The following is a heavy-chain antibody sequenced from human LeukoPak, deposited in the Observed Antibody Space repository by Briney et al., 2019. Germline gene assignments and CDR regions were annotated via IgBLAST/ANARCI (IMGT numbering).Heavy chain of an antibody. V-gene: IGHV3-48*01. CDR3: AREYSSSSGRSFDY. Sequence: PGGSLRLSCAASAFTFSGYSMNWVRQAPGKGLEWVSYISPSATTIYYADSVKGRFTISRDNAKNSLCLQMNSLRAEDTAVYYCAREYSSSSGRSFDYWGQGTLVTVSS. CDR2: ISPSATTI. J-gene: IGHJ4*02. D-gene: IGHD6-6*01. CDR1: AFTFSGYS.